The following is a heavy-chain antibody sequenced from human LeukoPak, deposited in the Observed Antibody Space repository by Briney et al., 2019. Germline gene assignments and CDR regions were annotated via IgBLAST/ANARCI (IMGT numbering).Heavy chain of an antibody. CDR1: GFTFSSYS. D-gene: IGHD3-22*01. V-gene: IGHV3-21*01. CDR2: ISSSSSYI. CDR3: ARGFYDNSAFYFDY. Sequence: PGGSLRLSCTASGFTFSSYSMNWVRQAPGKGLEWVSSISSSSSYIYYAGSLKGRFTISRANAKNSLFLQMNSLRAEDTAVYYCARGFYDNSAFYFDYWGLGTLVTVSS. J-gene: IGHJ4*02.